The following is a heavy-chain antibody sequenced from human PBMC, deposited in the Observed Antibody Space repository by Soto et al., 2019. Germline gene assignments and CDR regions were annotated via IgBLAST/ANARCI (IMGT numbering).Heavy chain of an antibody. J-gene: IGHJ4*02. V-gene: IGHV1-69*13. CDR1: GVTLKNSA. Sequence: ASVKVSCKASGVTLKNSALSWVRQAPGQGLEWMGGIIHVFGPALYAQKFQGRVTITADESTNTAFMDVRSLRSEDTAVYYCGRGGSWAKVDSWGQGTMVTVYS. CDR3: GRGGSWAKVDS. D-gene: IGHD6-13*01. CDR2: IIHVFGPA.